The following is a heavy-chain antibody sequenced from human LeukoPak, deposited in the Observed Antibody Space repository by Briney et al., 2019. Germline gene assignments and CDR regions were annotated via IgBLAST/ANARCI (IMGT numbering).Heavy chain of an antibody. Sequence: SETLSLTCAVYGGSFSGYYWSWIRQPPGKGLEWIGEINHSGSTNYNPSLKSRVTISVDTSKNQFSVKLSSVTAADTAVYYCARLTYYDYVWGSYRYYFDYWGQGTLVTVSS. CDR1: GGSFSGYY. D-gene: IGHD3-16*02. CDR3: ARLTYYDYVWGSYRYYFDY. V-gene: IGHV4-34*01. CDR2: INHSGST. J-gene: IGHJ4*02.